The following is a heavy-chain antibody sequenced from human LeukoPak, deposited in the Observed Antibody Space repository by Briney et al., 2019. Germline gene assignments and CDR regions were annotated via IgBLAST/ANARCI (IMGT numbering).Heavy chain of an antibody. CDR3: ARGVSGSVLRYFDWLENWFDP. Sequence: SETLSLTCTVSGGSISSGDYYWSWIRQPPGKGLEWIGYIYYSGSTYYNPSFKSRVTISVDTSKNQFSLKLSSVTAADTAVYYCARGVSGSVLRYFDWLENWFDPWGQGTLVTVSS. CDR2: IYYSGST. CDR1: GGSISSGDYY. D-gene: IGHD3-9*01. V-gene: IGHV4-30-4*01. J-gene: IGHJ5*02.